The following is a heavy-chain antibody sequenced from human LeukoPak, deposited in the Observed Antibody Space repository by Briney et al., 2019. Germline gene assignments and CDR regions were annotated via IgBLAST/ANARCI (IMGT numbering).Heavy chain of an antibody. CDR1: GGSISSSNW. J-gene: IGHJ5*02. Sequence: SGTLSLTCAVSGGSISSSNWWSWVRQPPGKGLEGIGEIYHSGSTNYNPSLKSRVTISVDKSKNQFSLKLSSVTAADTAVYYCASQRDYGDNWFDPWGQGTLVTVSS. CDR3: ASQRDYGDNWFDP. D-gene: IGHD4-17*01. V-gene: IGHV4-4*02. CDR2: IYHSGST.